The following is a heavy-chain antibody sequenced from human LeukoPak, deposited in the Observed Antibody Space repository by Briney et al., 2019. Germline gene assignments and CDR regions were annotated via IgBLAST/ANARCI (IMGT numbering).Heavy chain of an antibody. D-gene: IGHD1-26*01. CDR2: INWNGGST. V-gene: IGHV3-20*04. CDR1: GFTFDDYG. Sequence: GGSLRLSCAASGFTFDDYGMSWVRQAPGKGLEWVSGINWNGGSTGYADSVKGRFTISRDNAKNSLYLQMNSLRAEDTALYYCAKDMMAIVGGTTSAFDMWGQGTMVTVSS. J-gene: IGHJ3*02. CDR3: AKDMMAIVGGTTSAFDM.